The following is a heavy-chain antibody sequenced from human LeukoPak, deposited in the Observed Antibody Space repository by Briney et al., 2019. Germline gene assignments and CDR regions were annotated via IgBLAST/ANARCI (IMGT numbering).Heavy chain of an antibody. J-gene: IGHJ4*02. CDR2: IFGSGGSP. D-gene: IGHD5-18*01. Sequence: PGGSLRLSCAASGFTFDSHAMYWVRQAPGKGLEWVAGIFGSGGSPHYADSVKGRFTISRDNSRNTVYLQINSLRAEDTAVYYCGKTTVGYSSGQKPAWPVDYWGQGTLVTVSS. CDR1: GFTFDSHA. V-gene: IGHV3-23*01. CDR3: GKTTVGYSSGQKPAWPVDY.